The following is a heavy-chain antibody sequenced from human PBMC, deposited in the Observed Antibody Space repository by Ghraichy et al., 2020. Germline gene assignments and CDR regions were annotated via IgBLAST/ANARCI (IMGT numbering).Heavy chain of an antibody. CDR3: ARALQLVHEGPFDY. CDR1: GGTFSSYA. V-gene: IGHV1-69*04. D-gene: IGHD6-13*01. CDR2: IIPILGIA. J-gene: IGHJ4*02. Sequence: SVKVSCKASGGTFSSYAISWVRQAPGQGLEWMGRIIPILGIANYAQKFQGRVTITADKSTSTAYMELSSLRSEDTAVYYCARALQLVHEGPFDYWGQGTLVTVSS.